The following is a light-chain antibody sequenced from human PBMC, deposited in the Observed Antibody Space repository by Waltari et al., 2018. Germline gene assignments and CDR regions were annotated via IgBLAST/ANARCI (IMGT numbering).Light chain of an antibody. V-gene: IGKV3-15*01. CDR3: QQYNNWPLT. J-gene: IGKJ4*01. CDR2: GAS. CDR1: QSGSSS. Sequence: EIVMTQSPATLSVSAGERATLSCRASQSGSSSLTWYQQRRGQAPRLLVFGASTRATVAPARFSGSGSGTEFTLTISSMQSEDFAGYYCQQYNNWPLTVGGGTKVEIK.